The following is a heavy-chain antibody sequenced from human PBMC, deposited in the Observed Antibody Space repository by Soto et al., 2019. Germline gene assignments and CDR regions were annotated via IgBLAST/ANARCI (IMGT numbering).Heavy chain of an antibody. CDR1: GFTFSSYA. CDR2: ISGSGGST. CDR3: ASSGGLDIVVVVAATDY. D-gene: IGHD2-15*01. V-gene: IGHV3-23*01. Sequence: GGSLRLSCAASGFTFSSYAMSWVRQAPGKGLEWVSAISGSGGSTYYADSVKGRFTISRDNSKNTLYLQMNSLRAEDTAVYYCASSGGLDIVVVVAATDYWGQGTLVTVSS. J-gene: IGHJ4*02.